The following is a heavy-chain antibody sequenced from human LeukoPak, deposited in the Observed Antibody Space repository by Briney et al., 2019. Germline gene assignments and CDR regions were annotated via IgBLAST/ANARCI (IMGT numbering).Heavy chain of an antibody. CDR3: ARGYGPEYFQH. Sequence: PGGPLRLSCAASGFTVSSNYMSWVRQAPGKGLEWVSVIYSGGSTYYADSVKGRFTISRENSKNTLYLQMNSLRAEDTAVYYCARGYGPEYFQHWGQAPWSPSPQ. D-gene: IGHD5-18*01. CDR1: GFTVSSNY. CDR2: IYSGGST. V-gene: IGHV3-53*01. J-gene: IGHJ1*01.